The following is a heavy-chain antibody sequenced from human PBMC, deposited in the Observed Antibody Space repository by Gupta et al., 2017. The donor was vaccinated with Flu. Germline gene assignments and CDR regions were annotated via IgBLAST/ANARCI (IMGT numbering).Heavy chain of an antibody. D-gene: IGHD5-12*01. Sequence: QVQLVESGGGVVQPGRSLRLSCAASGFTFSSYGMHWVRQAPGKGLEWVAVIWYDGSNKYYADSVKGRFTISRDNSKNTLYLQMNSLRAEDTAVYYCAREDIVATIGFDYWGQGTLVTVSS. CDR3: AREDIVATIGFDY. J-gene: IGHJ4*02. CDR1: GFTFSSYG. CDR2: IWYDGSNK. V-gene: IGHV3-33*01.